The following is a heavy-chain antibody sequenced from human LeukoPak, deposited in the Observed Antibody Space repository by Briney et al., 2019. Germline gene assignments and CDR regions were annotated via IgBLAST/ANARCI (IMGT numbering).Heavy chain of an antibody. CDR1: GGSISSYY. D-gene: IGHD6-19*01. Sequence: SETLSRTCTVSGGSISSYYWSWIRQPAGKGLEWIGRIYTSGSTNYNPSLKSRVTISVDKSKNQFSLKLSSVTAADTAVYYCARVVGLNSSGRWRYYYMDVWGKGTTVTVSS. CDR2: IYTSGST. J-gene: IGHJ6*03. CDR3: ARVVGLNSSGRWRYYYMDV. V-gene: IGHV4-4*07.